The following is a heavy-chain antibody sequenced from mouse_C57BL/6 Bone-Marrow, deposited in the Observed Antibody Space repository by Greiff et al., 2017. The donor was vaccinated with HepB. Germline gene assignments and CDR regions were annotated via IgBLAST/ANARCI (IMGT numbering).Heavy chain of an antibody. D-gene: IGHD4-1*02. Sequence: EVKVVESGGDLVKPGESLKLSCAASGFTFSSYGMSWVRQTPDKRLEWVATISSGGSYTYYPDSVKGRFTISRDNAKNTLYLQMSSLKSEDTAMYYCARPSTGTRFAYWGQGTLVTVSA. CDR3: ARPSTGTRFAY. CDR1: GFTFSSYG. CDR2: ISSGGSYT. V-gene: IGHV5-6*01. J-gene: IGHJ3*01.